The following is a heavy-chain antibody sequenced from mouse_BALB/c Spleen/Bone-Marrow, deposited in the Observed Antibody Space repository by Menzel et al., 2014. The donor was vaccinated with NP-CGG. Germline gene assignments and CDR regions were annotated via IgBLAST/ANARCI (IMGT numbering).Heavy chain of an antibody. CDR1: GFNIKDTY. D-gene: IGHD1-1*01. CDR2: IDPANGNT. V-gene: IGHV14-3*02. J-gene: IGHJ4*01. CDR3: ARHRYHGSCGWDY. Sequence: VQLQQSGAELVKPGASVKLSCTASGFNIKDTYIHWVKQRPEQGLEWIGRIDPANGNTKYDPKFQGKATITADTSSNTDYLHLSSLTSDDTAVYYCARHRYHGSCGWDYWGQGISVTVSS.